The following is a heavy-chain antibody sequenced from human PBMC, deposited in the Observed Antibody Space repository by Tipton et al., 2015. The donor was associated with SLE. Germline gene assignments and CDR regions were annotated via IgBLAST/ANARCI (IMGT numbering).Heavy chain of an antibody. J-gene: IGHJ5*02. CDR2: IYYSGTT. D-gene: IGHD2-2*01. V-gene: IGHV4-39*07. CDR1: DGSISSSSYY. CDR3: ARASIVVVPGVLGRRLTQYKWFDP. Sequence: TLSLTCTASDGSISSSSYYWAWIRQPPGRGLEYIGSIYYSGTTNFNPSLKSRVTISVDTSKNQFSLKLSSVTAADTALYYCARASIVVVPGVLGRRLTQYKWFDPWGQGTLVTVSS.